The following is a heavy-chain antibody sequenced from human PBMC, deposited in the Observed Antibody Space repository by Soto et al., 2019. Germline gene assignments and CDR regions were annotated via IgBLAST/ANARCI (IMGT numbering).Heavy chain of an antibody. D-gene: IGHD1-1*01. CDR1: GFTFSDYG. CDR3: ARQSLGNIRLRGFDY. V-gene: IGHV3-33*01. CDR2: IWYDGSEK. Sequence: QVQLVECGGGVVQPGRSLRLTCAASGFTFSDYGMHWVRQAPGKGLEWVAVIWYDGSEKYYADSVKGRFTISRDNSKNTLYLQMNSLRVEDTALYYCARQSLGNIRLRGFDYWGQGALVTVSS. J-gene: IGHJ4*02.